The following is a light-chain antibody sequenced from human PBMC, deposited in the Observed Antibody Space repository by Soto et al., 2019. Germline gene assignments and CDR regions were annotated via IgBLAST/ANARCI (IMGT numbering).Light chain of an antibody. V-gene: IGLV1-40*01. J-gene: IGLJ2*01. Sequence: QSVLTQPPSVSGAPGQRVTISCTGSRSDIGAGYDVHWYQQVPGTAPKLLIYGNINRPSVVPDRFSGSKSGTSASLAITGLQADDEADYYCQSYDSTLSVVFGGGAKLTV. CDR2: GNI. CDR1: RSDIGAGYD. CDR3: QSYDSTLSVV.